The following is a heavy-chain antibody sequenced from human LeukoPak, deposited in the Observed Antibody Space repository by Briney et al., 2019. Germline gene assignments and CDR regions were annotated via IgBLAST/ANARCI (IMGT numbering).Heavy chain of an antibody. V-gene: IGHV3-53*05. CDR1: GFTVITND. D-gene: IGHD6-13*01. CDR3: AKDRGSSWTGFDY. CDR2: RYSDVNT. J-gene: IGHJ4*02. Sequence: GGSLRLSCAASGFTVITNDMTWVRQAPGQGIYWVSVRYSDVNTKYADSVQGRFTISRDNSKNTLYLQMNSLRAEDTALYYCAKDRGSSWTGFDYWGQGTLVTVSS.